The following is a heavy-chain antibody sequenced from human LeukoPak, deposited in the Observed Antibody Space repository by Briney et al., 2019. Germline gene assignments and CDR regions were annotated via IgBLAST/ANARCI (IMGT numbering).Heavy chain of an antibody. Sequence: GGSLRLSCEASGFSFDDYAMHWVRQVPQKGLEWVSGITWNSGSILYADSVKGRFTISRDNAKNSLYLEMTSLRAEDTALYYCAKGMGVASLIVDALDMWGQGTMVTASS. J-gene: IGHJ3*02. CDR2: ITWNSGSI. CDR3: AKGMGVASLIVDALDM. CDR1: GFSFDDYA. V-gene: IGHV3-9*01. D-gene: IGHD1-26*01.